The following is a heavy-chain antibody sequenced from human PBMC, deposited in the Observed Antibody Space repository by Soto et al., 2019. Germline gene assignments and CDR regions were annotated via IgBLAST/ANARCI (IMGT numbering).Heavy chain of an antibody. CDR1: GFTFSNYG. D-gene: IGHD3-9*01. Sequence: QPGGSLRLSCAASGFTFSNYGMHWVRQAPGKGLEWVAVISYDGSNKYYADSVKGRFTISRDNSKNTLYLQMNSLRAEDTAVYYCAKAKLRYFDWSPFDYWGQGTLVTVSS. J-gene: IGHJ4*02. CDR3: AKAKLRYFDWSPFDY. V-gene: IGHV3-30*18. CDR2: ISYDGSNK.